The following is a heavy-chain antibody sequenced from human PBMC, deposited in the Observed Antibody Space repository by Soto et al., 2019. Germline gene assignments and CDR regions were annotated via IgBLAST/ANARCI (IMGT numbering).Heavy chain of an antibody. J-gene: IGHJ6*02. CDR2: INPNSGGT. V-gene: IGHV1-2*04. Sequence: AXSVKDSCKASGYTFTGYYMHWVRQAPVQGLEWMGWINPNSGGTNYAQKFQGWVTMTRDTSISTAYMELSRLRSDDTAVYYCARSYYDFWSGYYDGMDVWGQGTTVTVSS. D-gene: IGHD3-3*01. CDR1: GYTFTGYY. CDR3: ARSYYDFWSGYYDGMDV.